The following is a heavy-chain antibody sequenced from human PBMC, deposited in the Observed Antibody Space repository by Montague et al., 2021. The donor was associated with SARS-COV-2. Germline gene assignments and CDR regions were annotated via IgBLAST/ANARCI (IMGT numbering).Heavy chain of an antibody. D-gene: IGHD2-15*01. CDR2: ISYDGSNK. CDR1: GFTFSSYA. Sequence: SLRLSCAASGFTFSSYAMHWVRQAPGKGLEWVAVISYDGSNKYYADSVKGRFTISRDNSKNTLYLQMNSLRAEDTAVYYCARDLAKVVAAPHDDYYYYHGMDVWGQGTTVTVSS. CDR3: ARDLAKVVAAPHDDYYYYHGMDV. J-gene: IGHJ6*02. V-gene: IGHV3-30*04.